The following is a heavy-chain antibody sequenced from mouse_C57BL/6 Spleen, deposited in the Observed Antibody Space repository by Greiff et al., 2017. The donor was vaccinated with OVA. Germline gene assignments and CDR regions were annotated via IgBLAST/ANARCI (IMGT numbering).Heavy chain of an antibody. CDR1: GYTFTSYW. CDR3: ARQKYYAMDY. Sequence: VQGVESGAELVKPGASVKLSCKASGYTFTSYWMHWVKQRPGQGLEWIGMIHPNSGSTNYNEKFKSKATLTVDKSSSTAYMQLSSLTSEDSAVYYCARQKYYAMDYWGQGTSVTVSS. V-gene: IGHV1-64*01. CDR2: IHPNSGST. J-gene: IGHJ4*01.